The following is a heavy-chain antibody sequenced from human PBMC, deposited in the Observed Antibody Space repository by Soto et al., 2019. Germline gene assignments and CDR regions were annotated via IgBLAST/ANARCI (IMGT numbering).Heavy chain of an antibody. D-gene: IGHD4-17*01. V-gene: IGHV2-5*01. Sequence: QITLKESGPTLLKPTQTLTLTCTFSGFSLSNSGMGVGWIRQPPGKALEWLGLIFWNDEKRYSPSLKSRLTLNKDTSKNQVVLTMHHMDPVDTATYYCAHRQYGDYDYGGHGTLVTVSS. CDR2: IFWNDEK. CDR1: GFSLSNSGMG. CDR3: AHRQYGDYDY. J-gene: IGHJ4*01.